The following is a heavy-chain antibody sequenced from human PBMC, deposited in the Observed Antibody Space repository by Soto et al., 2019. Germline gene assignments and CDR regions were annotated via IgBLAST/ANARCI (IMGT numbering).Heavy chain of an antibody. CDR1: GFTFSNAW. Sequence: PGGSLRLFCAASGFTFSNAWMSWVRQAPGKGLEWVGRIKSKTDGGTTDYAAPVKGRFTISRDDSKNTLYLQMNSLKTEDTAVYYCTTDVRDYYDSSGYYYWAFDIWGQGTMVTVSS. CDR3: TTDVRDYYDSSGYYYWAFDI. D-gene: IGHD3-22*01. V-gene: IGHV3-15*01. CDR2: IKSKTDGGTT. J-gene: IGHJ3*02.